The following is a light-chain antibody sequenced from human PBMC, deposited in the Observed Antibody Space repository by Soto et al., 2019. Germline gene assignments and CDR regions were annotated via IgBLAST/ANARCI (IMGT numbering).Light chain of an antibody. V-gene: IGKV3-15*01. CDR2: DAS. J-gene: IGKJ1*01. CDR1: QSLRSS. Sequence: ETMMTQSPDTLSVSLGERATLSCRASQSLRSSLAWYQQKPGQAPRLLIYDASTRATGIPARFSGSGSGTDFTLTISRLEPEDFAVYYCQQSDDSPGTFGQGTKVDIK. CDR3: QQSDDSPGT.